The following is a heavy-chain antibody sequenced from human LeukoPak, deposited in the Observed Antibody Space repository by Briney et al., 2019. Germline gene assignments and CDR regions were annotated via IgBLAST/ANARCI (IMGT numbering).Heavy chain of an antibody. D-gene: IGHD3-22*01. Sequence: PGGSLRLSCAASGFTFSSHAMSWVRQAPGKGLEWVSAISSSGGSTNYADSVKGRFTISRDNSKNTLYLQMDSLRAEDTAVYYCAKLPGTVIVEVDYWGQGTLVTVSS. CDR3: AKLPGTVIVEVDY. V-gene: IGHV3-23*01. J-gene: IGHJ4*02. CDR1: GFTFSSHA. CDR2: ISSSGGST.